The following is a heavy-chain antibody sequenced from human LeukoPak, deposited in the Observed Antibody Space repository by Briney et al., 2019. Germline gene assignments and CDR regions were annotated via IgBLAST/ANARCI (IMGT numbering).Heavy chain of an antibody. J-gene: IGHJ4*01. CDR3: ARVTAYSSENYFDY. CDR2: IYTSGST. D-gene: IGHD6-25*01. V-gene: IGHV4-61*02. Sequence: SETLSLTCTVSGGSISSGSYYWCWIRPPAGKGLEWIGRIYTSGSTNYNPPLKRRVTISVDASTNQFSLKLRSVTAADTAVYYCARVTAYSSENYFDYWGQGTLVTVSS. CDR1: GGSISSGSYY.